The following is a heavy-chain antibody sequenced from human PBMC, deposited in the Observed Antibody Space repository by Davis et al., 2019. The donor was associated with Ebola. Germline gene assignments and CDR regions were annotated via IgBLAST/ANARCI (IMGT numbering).Heavy chain of an antibody. D-gene: IGHD6-25*01. CDR3: ANTKAYSSGFED. Sequence: GESLKISCAASGFALSDFYINWIRQAPGKGLEWVSSISGSGRYIEYADSVKGRFTISRDNSKNSLYLQMNSLRADDTAVYYCANTKAYSSGFEDWGQGTVVTVSS. J-gene: IGHJ4*02. CDR2: ISGSGRYI. V-gene: IGHV3-11*06. CDR1: GFALSDFY.